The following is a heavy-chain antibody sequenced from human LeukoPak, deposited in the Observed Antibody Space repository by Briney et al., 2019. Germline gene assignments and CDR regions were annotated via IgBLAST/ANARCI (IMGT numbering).Heavy chain of an antibody. CDR2: IYPGDSDT. Sequence: GESLKISCKGSGYSFTSYWVGWVRQMPGEGLEWMGIIYPGDSDTRYSPSFQGQVTISADKSISTAYLQWSSLKASDTAMYYCARQYDFWSGWFDPWGQGTLVTVSS. CDR3: ARQYDFWSGWFDP. J-gene: IGHJ5*02. V-gene: IGHV5-51*01. D-gene: IGHD3-3*01. CDR1: GYSFTSYW.